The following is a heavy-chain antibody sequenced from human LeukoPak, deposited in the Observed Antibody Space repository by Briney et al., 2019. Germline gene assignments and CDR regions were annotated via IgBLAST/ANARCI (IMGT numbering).Heavy chain of an antibody. J-gene: IGHJ6*03. CDR3: ARAGHGYYYYMDV. CDR1: GGSFSGYY. V-gene: IGHV4-34*01. CDR2: INHSGST. Sequence: SETLSLTCAVYGGSFSGYYWSWIRQPPGKGLEWIGEINHSGSTNYNPSLKSRVTISVDTSKNQFSLKLSSVTAADTALYYCARAGHGYYYYMDVWGKGTTVTVSS.